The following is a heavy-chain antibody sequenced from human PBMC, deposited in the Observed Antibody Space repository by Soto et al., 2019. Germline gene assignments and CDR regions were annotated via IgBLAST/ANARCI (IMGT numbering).Heavy chain of an antibody. D-gene: IGHD1-26*01. V-gene: IGHV1-46*01. CDR3: ARESGWELLRGYYYNGMDV. J-gene: IGHJ6*02. CDR2: IKPSGGST. CDR1: GYTFTSYY. Sequence: QVQLVQSGAEVKKPGASVKVSCKASGYTFTSYYMHWVRQAPGQGLEWMGIIKPSGGSTSYAQKYQSKVTMTRDTSTITVYMELSSLRSEDTAVYYCARESGWELLRGYYYNGMDVWGQGTTVTVSS.